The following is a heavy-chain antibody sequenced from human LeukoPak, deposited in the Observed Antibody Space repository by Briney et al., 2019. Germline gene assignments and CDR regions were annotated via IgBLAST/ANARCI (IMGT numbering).Heavy chain of an antibody. CDR3: ARVIGYSYGYVVAYFDY. D-gene: IGHD5-18*01. CDR1: GGSFCGYY. V-gene: IGHV4-34*01. CDR2: INHSGST. J-gene: IGHJ4*02. Sequence: KPSETLSLTCAVYGGSFCGYYWSWIRQPPGKGLEWIGEINHSGSTNYNPSLKSRVTISADTSKNQFSLKLSSVTAADTAVYYCARVIGYSYGYVVAYFDYWGQGTLVTVSS.